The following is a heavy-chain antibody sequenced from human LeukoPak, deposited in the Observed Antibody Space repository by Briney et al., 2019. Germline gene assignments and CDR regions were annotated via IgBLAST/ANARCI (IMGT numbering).Heavy chain of an antibody. V-gene: IGHV4-59*01. CDR1: GGSISSYY. CDR3: AGQMTTVTPSDAFDI. D-gene: IGHD4-17*01. J-gene: IGHJ3*02. Sequence: PSETLSLTCTVSGGSISSYYWSWIRQPPGRGLEWIAYIYYSGSTNYNPSLKSRVTISVDTSKNQFSLKLSSVTAADTAVYYCAGQMTTVTPSDAFDIWGQGTMVTVSS. CDR2: IYYSGST.